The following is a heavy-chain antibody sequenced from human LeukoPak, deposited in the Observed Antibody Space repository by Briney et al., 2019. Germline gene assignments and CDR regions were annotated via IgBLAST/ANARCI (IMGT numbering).Heavy chain of an antibody. CDR1: GGSISSYY. CDR2: IYDSGST. D-gene: IGHD2-2*01. J-gene: IGHJ5*02. V-gene: IGHV4-59*08. CDR3: ARAGSDIVVVPNWFDP. Sequence: SETLSLTCTVSGGSISSYYWSWIRQPPGKGLEWIGYIYDSGSTNYNPSLKSRVTISVDTSKNQFSLKLSSVTAADTAVYYCARAGSDIVVVPNWFDPWGQGTLVTVSS.